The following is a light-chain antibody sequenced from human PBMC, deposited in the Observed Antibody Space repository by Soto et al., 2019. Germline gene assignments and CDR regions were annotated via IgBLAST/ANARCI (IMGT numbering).Light chain of an antibody. Sequence: ETGMTQSPGTLSLSPGERATLSCRASQSVSSGYLAWDQQKPGQAPRLLIFGASNRATGIPDRFTGSGSGTDFTLTISRLEPEDFAVYYCQQYGISQNTFGQGTKLEIK. CDR2: GAS. V-gene: IGKV3-20*01. CDR3: QQYGISQNT. CDR1: QSVSSGY. J-gene: IGKJ2*01.